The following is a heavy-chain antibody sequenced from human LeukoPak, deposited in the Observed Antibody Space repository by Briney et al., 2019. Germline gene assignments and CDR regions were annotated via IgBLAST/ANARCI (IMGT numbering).Heavy chain of an antibody. J-gene: IGHJ5*02. D-gene: IGHD2-2*01. Sequence: SETLSLTCVVSGYSISSGYQWAWIRQSPGKGLEWIGSIYHTGSAHYNPSVQSRVTISVDTSNNQFSLRLNSVTAADTAIYYCARDPRWLTPDCTSTSCYENYFDPWGQGTLVTVSS. CDR3: ARDPRWLTPDCTSTSCYENYFDP. CDR1: GYSISSGYQ. CDR2: IYHTGSA. V-gene: IGHV4-38-2*02.